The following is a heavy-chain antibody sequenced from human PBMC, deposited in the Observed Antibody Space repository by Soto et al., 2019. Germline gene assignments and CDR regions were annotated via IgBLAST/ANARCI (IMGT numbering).Heavy chain of an antibody. J-gene: IGHJ4*02. D-gene: IGHD5-18*01. CDR1: GFTFSSYG. CDR2: IWYDGSNK. V-gene: IGHV3-33*01. CDR3: ASGYSYGPPFDY. Sequence: QVQLVESGGGVVQPGRSLRLSCAASGFTFSSYGMHWVRQAPGKGLEWVAVIWYDGSNKYYADSVKGRFTISRDNSKNTLYLQMNSLRAEDTAVYYCASGYSYGPPFDYWGQGTLVTVSS.